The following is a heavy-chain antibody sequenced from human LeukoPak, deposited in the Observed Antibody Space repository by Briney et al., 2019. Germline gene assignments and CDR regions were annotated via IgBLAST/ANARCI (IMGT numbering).Heavy chain of an antibody. D-gene: IGHD6-13*01. V-gene: IGHV1-8*01. J-gene: IGHJ4*02. CDR3: ARKTAQQLVFFDY. CDR1: GYTFTSYD. CDR2: MNPNSGNT. Sequence: GASVKVSCKASGYTFTSYDINWVRQATGQGLEWMGWMNPNSGNTGYAQKFRGRVTMTRNTSISTAYIELSSLRSEDTAVYYCARKTAQQLVFFDYWGQGTLVTVSS.